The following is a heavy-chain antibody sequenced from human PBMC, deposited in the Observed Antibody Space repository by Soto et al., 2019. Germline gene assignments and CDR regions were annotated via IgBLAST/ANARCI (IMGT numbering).Heavy chain of an antibody. CDR2: ISWNSGSI. CDR3: AKDMWGKQLARYYGMDV. D-gene: IGHD6-6*01. V-gene: IGHV3-9*01. Sequence: EVQLVESGGGLVQPGRSLRLSCAASGFTFDDYAMHWVRQAPGKGLEWVSGISWNSGSIGYADSVKGRFTISRDNAKNSLYLQMNSLRAEDTALYYGAKDMWGKQLARYYGMDVWGQGTTVTVSS. J-gene: IGHJ6*02. CDR1: GFTFDDYA.